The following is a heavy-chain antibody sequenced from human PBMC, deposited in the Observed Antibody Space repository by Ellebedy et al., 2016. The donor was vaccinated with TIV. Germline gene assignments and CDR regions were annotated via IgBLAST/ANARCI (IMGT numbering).Heavy chain of an antibody. CDR2: ISSSWGFA. CDR1: GFTFSDYY. J-gene: IGHJ2*01. Sequence: GESLKISCAASGFTFSDYYMTWIRQAPGKGLEWLSYISSSWGFANYADSVRGRFTISRDNAKNSLYLQMNDLRVQDTAVYYCARDPMVYSMNYYFPLWGRGTLVTVSS. V-gene: IGHV3-11*06. D-gene: IGHD2-8*01. CDR3: ARDPMVYSMNYYFPL.